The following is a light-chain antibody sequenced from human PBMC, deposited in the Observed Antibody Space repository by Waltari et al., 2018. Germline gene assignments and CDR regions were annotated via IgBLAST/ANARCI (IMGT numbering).Light chain of an antibody. CDR3: QQLNSYPLT. Sequence: DIQLTQSPSFLSAAVGDRVTITCRASQGISSYLAWYQQKPGKAPKLLIYAASTLQSGVPSRVSGSGSGTEFTLTISSLQPVDFATYYCQQLNSYPLTFGVGTKVEIK. V-gene: IGKV1-9*01. CDR1: QGISSY. J-gene: IGKJ4*01. CDR2: AAS.